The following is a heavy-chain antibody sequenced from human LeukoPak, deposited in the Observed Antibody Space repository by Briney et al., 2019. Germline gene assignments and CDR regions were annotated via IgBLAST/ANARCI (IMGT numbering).Heavy chain of an antibody. Sequence: SETLSLTCNVSGYSISSGFYWAWIRQPPGKGLEWIGSIFQSGSTYYNPSLKSRVTISVDTPKNQFSLKLRPLTAADTAVYYCARDDDYYYYYGMDVWGQGTTVTVSS. CDR3: ARDDDYYYYYGMDV. CDR2: IFQSGST. CDR1: GYSISSGFY. V-gene: IGHV4-38-2*02. J-gene: IGHJ6*02.